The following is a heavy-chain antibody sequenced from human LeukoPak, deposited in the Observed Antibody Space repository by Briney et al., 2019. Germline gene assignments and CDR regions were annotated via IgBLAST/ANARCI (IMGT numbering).Heavy chain of an antibody. V-gene: IGHV4-59*13. Sequence: SETLSLTCTVSGGSISSYYWSWIRQPPGKGLEWIVYVYYSGSTTYNPSLKSRATISVDTSKNQFSLKLSSVTAADTAVYYCARAPYTSGFYFFDPWGQGTLVTVSS. CDR2: VYYSGST. CDR3: ARAPYTSGFYFFDP. D-gene: IGHD3-22*01. J-gene: IGHJ5*02. CDR1: GGSISSYY.